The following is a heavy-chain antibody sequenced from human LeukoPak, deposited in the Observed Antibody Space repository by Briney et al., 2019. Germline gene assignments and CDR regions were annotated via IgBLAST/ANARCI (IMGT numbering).Heavy chain of an antibody. CDR3: ARESMNYYDSSGYTAYDY. CDR1: GGTFSSYA. D-gene: IGHD3-22*01. CDR2: IIPIFGTA. Sequence: SVKVSCKASGGTFSSYAISWVRQAPGQGLEWMGGIIPIFGTANYAQKFQGRVTITTDESTSTAYVELSSLRSEDTAVYYCARESMNYYDSSGYTAYDYWGQGTLVTVSS. V-gene: IGHV1-69*05. J-gene: IGHJ4*02.